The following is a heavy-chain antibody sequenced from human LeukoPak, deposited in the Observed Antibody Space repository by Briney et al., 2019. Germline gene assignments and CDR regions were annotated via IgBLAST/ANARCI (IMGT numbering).Heavy chain of an antibody. D-gene: IGHD3-9*01. Sequence: GSLRLSCAASGFTFDDYAMRWVRQAPGKGLEWVSLISGDGGSTYYADSVKGRFTISRDNSKNSLYLQMNSLRTEDTALYYCAKAGYFDWLLYYWGQGTLVTVSS. CDR3: AKAGYFDWLLYY. CDR1: GFTFDDYA. CDR2: ISGDGGST. V-gene: IGHV3-43*02. J-gene: IGHJ4*02.